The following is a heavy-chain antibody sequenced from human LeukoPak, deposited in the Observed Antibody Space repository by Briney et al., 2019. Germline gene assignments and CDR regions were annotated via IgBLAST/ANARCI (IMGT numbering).Heavy chain of an antibody. CDR3: ARGLGYSCGHRALDY. D-gene: IGHD5-18*01. V-gene: IGHV4-34*01. Sequence: SETLSLTCAVYGGSFSGYYWSWIRQPPGKGLEWIGEINHSGSTNYNPSLKSRVTISVDTSKNQFSLKLSSVTAADTAVYYCARGLGYSCGHRALDYWGQGTLVTVSS. CDR2: INHSGST. J-gene: IGHJ4*02. CDR1: GGSFSGYY.